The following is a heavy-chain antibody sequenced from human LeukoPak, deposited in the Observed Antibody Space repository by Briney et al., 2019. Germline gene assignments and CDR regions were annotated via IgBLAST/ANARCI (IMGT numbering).Heavy chain of an antibody. V-gene: IGHV4-34*01. CDR2: INHSGST. CDR3: ARGFRGYCSSTSCIEYYFDY. D-gene: IGHD2-2*01. J-gene: IGHJ4*02. Sequence: SETLSLTCAVYGGSFSGYYWSWIRQPPGKGLEWIGEINHSGSTNYNPSLKSRVTISIDTSKNQFSLKLSSVTAADTAVYYCARGFRGYCSSTSCIEYYFDYWGQGTLVTVSS. CDR1: GGSFSGYY.